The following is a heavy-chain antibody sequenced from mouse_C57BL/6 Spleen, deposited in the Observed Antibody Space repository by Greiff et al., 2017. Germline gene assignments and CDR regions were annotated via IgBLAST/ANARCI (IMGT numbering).Heavy chain of an antibody. J-gene: IGHJ1*03. CDR2: IDPEDGDT. CDR3: TSYDYDEAWYFDV. V-gene: IGHV14-1*01. CDR1: GFNIKDYY. Sequence: EVQLQQSGAELVRPGASVKLSCTASGFNIKDYYMHWVKQRPEQGLEWIGRIDPEDGDTEYAPKFQGKATMTADTSSNTAYLQLSSLTSEDTAVYYCTSYDYDEAWYFDVWGTGTTVTVSS. D-gene: IGHD2-4*01.